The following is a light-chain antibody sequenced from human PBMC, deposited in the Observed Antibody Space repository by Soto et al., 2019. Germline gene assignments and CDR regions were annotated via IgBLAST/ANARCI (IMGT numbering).Light chain of an antibody. V-gene: IGKV1-5*03. Sequence: DIQMTQSPSTLSASAGDRVTITCRASQSISSWLAWYQQKPGKAPKLLIYKASSLGSGVPSRFSGSGSGTESTLTSSSLQPDDVTTYYHQQYENYWTFGQGTKVEIK. CDR1: QSISSW. CDR3: QQYENYWT. J-gene: IGKJ1*01. CDR2: KAS.